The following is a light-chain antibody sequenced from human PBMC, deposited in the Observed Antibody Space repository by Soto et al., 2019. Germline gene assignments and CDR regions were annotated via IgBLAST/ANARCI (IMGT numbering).Light chain of an antibody. CDR2: DAS. CDR1: QDIDNS. Sequence: DIQMTQSPSSLSVSVGDRVTITCQASQDIDNSLNWYQQKPGKAPQLLIYDASNLETGVPSRFSGSGSGTDFTFTISSLQPEDIATYYCQQYDDLPLTFGPGTKVDIK. J-gene: IGKJ3*01. CDR3: QQYDDLPLT. V-gene: IGKV1-33*01.